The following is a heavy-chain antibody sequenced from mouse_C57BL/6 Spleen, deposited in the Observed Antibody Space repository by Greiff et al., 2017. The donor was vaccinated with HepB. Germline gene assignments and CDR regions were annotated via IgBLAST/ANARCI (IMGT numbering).Heavy chain of an antibody. CDR3: ARDSWPPYCDY. CDR1: GYSITSGYY. CDR2: ISYDGSN. V-gene: IGHV3-6*01. D-gene: IGHD1-1*01. J-gene: IGHJ2*01. Sequence: EVQLVESGPGLVKPSQSLSLTCTVTGYSITSGYYWNWIRQFPGNKLEWMGYISYDGSNNYNPTLKNRISITPDTSKNQFFLKLNSVTTEDTATYYCARDSWPPYCDYWGQGTALTVSS.